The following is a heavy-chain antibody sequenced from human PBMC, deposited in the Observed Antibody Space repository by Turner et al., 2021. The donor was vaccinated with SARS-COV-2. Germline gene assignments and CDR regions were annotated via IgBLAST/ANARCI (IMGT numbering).Heavy chain of an antibody. CDR3: ASTWMIDNGMDV. V-gene: IGHV3-48*01. D-gene: IGHD3-22*01. CDR1: GSTFSRYS. J-gene: IGHJ6*02. Sequence: EVQLVESGGGLVQPGGSLRLSCAASGSTFSRYSMNWVLQAPGKGLEWVAYSSSSSSTIYYADSVKGRITICKDNNKNLLYLKMNRLGAEDTAEYCWASTWMIDNGMDVWGQGTMVTVSS. CDR2: SSSSSSTI.